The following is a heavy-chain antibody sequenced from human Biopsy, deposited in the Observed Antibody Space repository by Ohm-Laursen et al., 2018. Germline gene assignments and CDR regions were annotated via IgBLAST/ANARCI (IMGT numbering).Heavy chain of an antibody. J-gene: IGHJ4*02. V-gene: IGHV3-30*03. CDR2: ISSGGTKE. D-gene: IGHD5-24*01. CDR1: GFGVNTYG. CDR3: ARGPSGVATIG. Sequence: SLRLSCAASGFGVNTYGMHWVRQGPGKGLEWVSVISSGGTKELYADSVKGRFTISRDSSKNTLYLQMNSLRVEDTAVYYCARGPSGVATIGRGQGTLVTVSS.